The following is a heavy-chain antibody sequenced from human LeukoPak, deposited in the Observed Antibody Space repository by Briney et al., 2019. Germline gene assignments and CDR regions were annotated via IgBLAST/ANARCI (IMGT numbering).Heavy chain of an antibody. J-gene: IGHJ5*02. V-gene: IGHV4-59*08. Sequence: SETLSLTCTVSGGSISDYYWSWIRQPPGKGLEWIGYMYYSGATNYNPSLRSRVTISLDTSKIRVSLKLSSVTAADTAVYSCARHHRTKYCSGGSCYSGWFDPWGQGTLVTVSS. D-gene: IGHD2-15*01. CDR1: GGSISDYY. CDR2: MYYSGAT. CDR3: ARHHRTKYCSGGSCYSGWFDP.